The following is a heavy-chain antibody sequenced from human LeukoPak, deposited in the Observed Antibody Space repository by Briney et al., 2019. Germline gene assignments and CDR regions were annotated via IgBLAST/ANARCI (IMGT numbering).Heavy chain of an antibody. V-gene: IGHV4-38-2*02. D-gene: IGHD3-9*01. Sequence: PSETLSLTCTVSGYSISSGYYWGWIRQPPGKGLEWIGSIYHSGSTYYNPSLKSRVTISVDTSKNQFSLKLSSETAADTAVYYCATSIRRYYDILTGYAHWFDPWGQGTLVTVSS. CDR1: GYSISSGYY. J-gene: IGHJ5*02. CDR2: IYHSGST. CDR3: ATSIRRYYDILTGYAHWFDP.